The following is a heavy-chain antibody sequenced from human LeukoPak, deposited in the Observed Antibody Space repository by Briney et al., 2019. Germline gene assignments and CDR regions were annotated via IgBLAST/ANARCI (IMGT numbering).Heavy chain of an antibody. CDR2: INTNTGNP. CDR3: ARVGQIAAAGYNWFDP. J-gene: IGHJ5*02. V-gene: IGHV7-4-1*02. Sequence: GASVTVSCTASGYTFTSYAMNWVRQAPGQGLEWMGWINTNTGNPTYAQGFTGRFVFSLDTSVSTAYLQISSLKAEDTAVYYCARVGQIAAAGYNWFDPWGQGTLVTVSS. CDR1: GYTFTSYA. D-gene: IGHD6-13*01.